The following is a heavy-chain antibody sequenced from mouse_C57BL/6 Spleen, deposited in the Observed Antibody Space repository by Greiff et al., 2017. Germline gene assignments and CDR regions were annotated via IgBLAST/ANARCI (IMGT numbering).Heavy chain of an antibody. CDR3: ARDDTTVVAHFDY. D-gene: IGHD1-1*01. CDR2: ISDGGSYT. Sequence: EVQRVESGGGLVKPGGSLKLSCAASGFTFSSYAMSWVRQTPEKRLEWVATISDGGSYTYYPDNVKGRFTISRDNAKNNLYLQMSHLKSEDTAMYYCARDDTTVVAHFDYWGQGTTLTVSS. J-gene: IGHJ2*01. CDR1: GFTFSSYA. V-gene: IGHV5-4*01.